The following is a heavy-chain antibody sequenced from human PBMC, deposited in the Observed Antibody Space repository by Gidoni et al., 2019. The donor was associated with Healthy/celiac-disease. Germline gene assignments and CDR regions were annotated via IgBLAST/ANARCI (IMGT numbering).Heavy chain of an antibody. CDR2: IIPILGIA. D-gene: IGHD4-17*01. CDR1: GGTFSSYT. CDR3: ARGAKRDYGDSTSLDY. J-gene: IGHJ4*02. V-gene: IGHV1-69*02. Sequence: QVQLVQSGAEVTKPGSSVKVSCKASGGTFSSYTISWVRQAPGQGLEWMGRIIPILGIANYAQKFQGRVTITADKSTSTAYMELSSLRSEDTAVYYCARGAKRDYGDSTSLDYWGQGTLVTVSS.